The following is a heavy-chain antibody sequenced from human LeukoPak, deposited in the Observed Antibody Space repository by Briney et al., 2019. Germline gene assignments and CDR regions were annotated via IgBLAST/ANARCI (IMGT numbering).Heavy chain of an antibody. V-gene: IGHV1-69*13. D-gene: IGHD3-22*01. CDR3: ARAPYYYDSSGSFH. CDR2: IIPIFGTA. CDR1: GGTFSSYA. J-gene: IGHJ4*02. Sequence: ASVKVSCKASGGTFSSYAISWVRQAPGQGLEWVGGIIPIFGTANYAQKFQGRVTITADESTSTAYMELSSLRSEDTAVYYCARAPYYYDSSGSFHWGQGTLVTVSS.